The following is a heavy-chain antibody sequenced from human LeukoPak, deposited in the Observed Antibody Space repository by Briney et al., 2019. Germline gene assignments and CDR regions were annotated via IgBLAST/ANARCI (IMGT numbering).Heavy chain of an antibody. V-gene: IGHV4-59*01. D-gene: IGHD5-18*01. CDR2: THPSEAT. Sequence: SETLSLTCSVSGVSITSNYWSWIRQRPGKGLEWLVYTHPSEATDYKPSLKSGSTMSHDTSNNQYSLQLSSVTAADTAVYYCARYSGHSYGEFDYWGQGTLVTVSS. CDR3: ARYSGHSYGEFDY. J-gene: IGHJ4*02. CDR1: GVSITSNY.